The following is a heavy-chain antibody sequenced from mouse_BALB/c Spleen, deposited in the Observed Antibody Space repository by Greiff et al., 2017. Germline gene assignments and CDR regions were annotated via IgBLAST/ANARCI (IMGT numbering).Heavy chain of an antibody. Sequence: QVQLKESGAELVRPGASVTLSCKASGYTFTDYEMHWVKQTPVHGLEWIGAIDPETGGTAYNQKFKGKATLTADNSSSTAYMEHRSLTSEDSAVYYCRAYYRYDRGYYFDYWGQGTTLTVSS. J-gene: IGHJ2*01. CDR3: RAYYRYDRGYYFDY. CDR2: IDPETGGT. V-gene: IGHV1-15*01. D-gene: IGHD2-14*01. CDR1: GYTFTDYE.